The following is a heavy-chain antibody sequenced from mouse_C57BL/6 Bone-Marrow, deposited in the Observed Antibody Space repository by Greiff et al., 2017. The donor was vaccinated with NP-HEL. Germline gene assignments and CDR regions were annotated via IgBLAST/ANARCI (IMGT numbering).Heavy chain of an antibody. J-gene: IGHJ3*01. CDR2: IDPSDSYT. CDR1: GYTFTSYW. Sequence: QVQLQQPGAELVMPGASVKLSCKASGYTFTSYWMHWVKQRPGQGLEWIGEIDPSDSYTNYNQKFKGKSTLTVDKSSSTAYMQLSSLTSEDSAVYYCARGISNPWFAYWGQGTLVTVSA. D-gene: IGHD2-5*01. V-gene: IGHV1-69*01. CDR3: ARGISNPWFAY.